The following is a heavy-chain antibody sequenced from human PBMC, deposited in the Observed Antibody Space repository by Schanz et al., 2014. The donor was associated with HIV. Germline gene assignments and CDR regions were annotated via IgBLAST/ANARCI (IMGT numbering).Heavy chain of an antibody. CDR2: INSDEGTT. D-gene: IGHD2-15*01. CDR3: VTEQYSTISA. CDR1: GSTFSSYW. Sequence: EVQLVESGGGLVQPGGSLRLSCAASGSTFSSYWMHWVRQAPGKGLVWVSRINSDEGTTDYADSVKGRFTISRDNSRNILYLQMSNLRAEDTALYYCVTEQYSTISAWGQGALVIVSS. V-gene: IGHV3-74*01. J-gene: IGHJ5*02.